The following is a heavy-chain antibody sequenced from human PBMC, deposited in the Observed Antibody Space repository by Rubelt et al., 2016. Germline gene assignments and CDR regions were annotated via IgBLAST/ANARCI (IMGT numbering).Heavy chain of an antibody. CDR2: ITSRGGST. Sequence: QEQLVQSGAAVRKPGASVSISCKPSGHHFIAYHIHWVRQAPGQGLEWMGIITSRGGSTSYAQKFQGRVSLTRDTLELNSLRPEDTAVYFCAARHGTQTYGAFDLWGQGTKVTVSS. J-gene: IGHJ3*01. CDR1: GHHFIAYH. CDR3: AARHGTQTYGAFDL. V-gene: IGHV1-46*01. D-gene: IGHD6-13*01.